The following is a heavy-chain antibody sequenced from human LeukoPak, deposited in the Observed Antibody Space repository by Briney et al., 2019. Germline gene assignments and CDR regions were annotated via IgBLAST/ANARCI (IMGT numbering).Heavy chain of an antibody. V-gene: IGHV1-69*13. CDR3: ARVGYSGYDMWGFSDY. J-gene: IGHJ4*02. CDR1: GGTFSSYA. CDR2: IIPIFGTA. Sequence: ASVKVSCKASGGTFSSYAISWVRQAPGQRLEWMGGIIPIFGTANYAQKFQGRVTITADESTSTAYMGLSSLRSEDTAVYYCARVGYSGYDMWGFSDYWGQGTLVTVSS. D-gene: IGHD5-12*01.